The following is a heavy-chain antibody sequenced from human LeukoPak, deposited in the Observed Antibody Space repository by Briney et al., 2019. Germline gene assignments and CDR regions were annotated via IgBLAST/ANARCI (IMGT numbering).Heavy chain of an antibody. CDR2: IWYDGSNK. CDR1: GFTFSSYG. CDR3: ARGSPYSSGWYIYFDY. Sequence: PGGSLRLSCAASGFTFSSYGMHWVRQAPGKGPEWVAVIWYDGSNKYYADSVKGRFTISRDNSKNTLYLQMNSLRAEDTAVYYCARGSPYSSGWYIYFDYWGQGTLVTVSS. V-gene: IGHV3-33*01. J-gene: IGHJ4*02. D-gene: IGHD6-19*01.